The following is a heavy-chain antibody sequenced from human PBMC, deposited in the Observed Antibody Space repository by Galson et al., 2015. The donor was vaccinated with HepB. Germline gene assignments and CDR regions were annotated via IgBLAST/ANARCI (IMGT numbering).Heavy chain of an antibody. V-gene: IGHV3-7*03. J-gene: IGHJ4*02. Sequence: SLRLSCASSGFTFNNYRMTWVRQAPGKGLEWVANIKQDGSEKYYVDSVKGRFTISRDNAKNSLYLQMNSLRPEDTAVYYCARGTVAVAGTGGGYWGQGTLVTVSS. CDR1: GFTFNNYR. D-gene: IGHD6-19*01. CDR2: IKQDGSEK. CDR3: ARGTVAVAGTGGGY.